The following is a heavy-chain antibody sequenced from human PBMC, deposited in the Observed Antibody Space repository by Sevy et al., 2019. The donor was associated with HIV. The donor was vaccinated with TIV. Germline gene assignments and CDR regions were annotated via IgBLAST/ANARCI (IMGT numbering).Heavy chain of an antibody. CDR3: ARDLPPSATTVAHFDC. Sequence: GGSLRLSCVASGFTFSSYEMNWVRQAPGKGLEWVSYISNSGTSMYYSDSVKGRSTISRDNARNSLNLKMNSLRAEDTAVYYCARDLPPSATTVAHFDCWGQGTLVTVSS. V-gene: IGHV3-48*03. CDR2: ISNSGTSM. D-gene: IGHD4-17*01. J-gene: IGHJ4*02. CDR1: GFTFSSYE.